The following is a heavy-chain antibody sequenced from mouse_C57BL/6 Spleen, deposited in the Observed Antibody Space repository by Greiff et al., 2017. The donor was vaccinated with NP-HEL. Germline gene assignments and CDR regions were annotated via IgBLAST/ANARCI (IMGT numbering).Heavy chain of an antibody. CDR1: GYTFTGYW. Sequence: QVQLQQSGAELMKPGASVKLSCKATGYTFTGYWIEWVKQRPGHGLEWIGEILPGSGSTNYNAKFKGKATFTADTSSNTAYMQLSSLTTEDSAIYYCARGGHDYWGQGTTLTVS. CDR3: ARGGHDY. V-gene: IGHV1-9*01. D-gene: IGHD3-3*01. J-gene: IGHJ2*01. CDR2: ILPGSGST.